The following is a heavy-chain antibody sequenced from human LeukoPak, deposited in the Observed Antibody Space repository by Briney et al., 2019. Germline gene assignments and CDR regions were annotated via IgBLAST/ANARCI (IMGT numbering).Heavy chain of an antibody. D-gene: IGHD6-19*01. J-gene: IGHJ4*02. CDR1: GGSISSYY. Sequence: PSETLSLTCTVSGGSISSYYWSWIRQPPGKGLEWIGYIYYSGSTNYNPSLKSRVTISVDTSKNQFSLKLSSVTAADTAVYYCARGYPGYSSGWSTNFDYWGQGTLVTVSS. V-gene: IGHV4-59*01. CDR3: ARGYPGYSSGWSTNFDY. CDR2: IYYSGST.